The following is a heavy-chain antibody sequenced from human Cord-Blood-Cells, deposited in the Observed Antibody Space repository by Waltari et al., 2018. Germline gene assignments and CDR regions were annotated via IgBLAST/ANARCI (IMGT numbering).Heavy chain of an antibody. Sequence: QVQLVQSGAEVKKPGASVKVSCKASGYTFTGYYLPWVRQAPGQGLEWMGWINPNSGGTNYAQKFQGRVTMTRDTSISTAYMELSRLRSDDTAVYYCARDRYSSWYYFDYWGQGTLVTVSS. CDR3: ARDRYSSWYYFDY. CDR1: GYTFTGYY. V-gene: IGHV1-2*02. CDR2: INPNSGGT. D-gene: IGHD6-13*01. J-gene: IGHJ4*02.